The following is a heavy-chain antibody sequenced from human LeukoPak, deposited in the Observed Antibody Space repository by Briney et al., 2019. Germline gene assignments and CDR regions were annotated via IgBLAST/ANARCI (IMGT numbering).Heavy chain of an antibody. CDR3: ARAVRRSASTETAMDALDY. Sequence: PGGSLRLSCAASGFTFSSYAMYWVRQAPGKGLEWVAFIRYDGSDEYYADSVKGRFTISRDNSKNMLFLQITNLRAEDTALYYCARAVRRSASTETAMDALDYWGQGTLVTVSS. J-gene: IGHJ4*02. V-gene: IGHV3-30*02. CDR1: GFTFSSYA. CDR2: IRYDGSDE. D-gene: IGHD5-18*01.